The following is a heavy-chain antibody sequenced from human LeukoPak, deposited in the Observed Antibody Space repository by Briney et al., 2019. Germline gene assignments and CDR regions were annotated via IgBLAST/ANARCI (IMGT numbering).Heavy chain of an antibody. J-gene: IGHJ4*02. Sequence: SETLSLTCTVSGDSVSNDKYYWGRIPQPPGKGLEWIGSIYYSGSTYYNPSLNSRVTISVDTTKDQFSLKLSSVTAADTAVYYCAGLGRWDSWGQGTLVTVSS. D-gene: IGHD4-23*01. CDR1: GDSVSNDKYY. CDR2: IYYSGST. CDR3: AGLGRWDS. V-gene: IGHV4-39*01.